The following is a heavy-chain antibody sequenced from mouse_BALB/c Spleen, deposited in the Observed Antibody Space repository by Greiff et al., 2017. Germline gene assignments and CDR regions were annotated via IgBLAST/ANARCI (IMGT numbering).Heavy chain of an antibody. J-gene: IGHJ3*01. CDR3: AKAYYRYDEFAY. Sequence: EVKLVESGGGLVQPGGSLRLSCATSGFTFTDYYMSWVRQPPGKALEWLGFIRNKANGYTTEYSASVKGRFTISRDNSQSILYLQMNTLRAEDSATYYCAKAYYRYDEFAYWGQGTLVTVSA. D-gene: IGHD2-14*01. CDR1: GFTFTDYY. CDR2: IRNKANGYTT. V-gene: IGHV7-3*02.